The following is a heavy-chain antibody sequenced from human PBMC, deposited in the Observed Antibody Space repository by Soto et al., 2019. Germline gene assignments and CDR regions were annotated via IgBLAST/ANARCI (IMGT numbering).Heavy chain of an antibody. V-gene: IGHV1-46*01. CDR2: INPSGGST. CDR3: ASGDDFWSGRTYYGMDV. D-gene: IGHD3-3*01. CDR1: GYTFTSYY. J-gene: IGHJ6*02. Sequence: ASVKVSCKASGYTFTSYYMHWLRQAPGQGLEWMGIINPSGGSTSYAQKFQGRVTMTRDTSTSTVYMELSSLRSEDTAVYYCASGDDFWSGRTYYGMDVWGQGTTVTVSS.